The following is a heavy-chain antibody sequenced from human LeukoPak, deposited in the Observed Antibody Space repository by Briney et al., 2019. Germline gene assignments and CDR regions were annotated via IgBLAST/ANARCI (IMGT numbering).Heavy chain of an antibody. D-gene: IGHD3-22*01. CDR2: INHSGST. Sequence: PSETLSLTCAVYGGSFSGYYWSWIRQPPGKGLEWIGEINHSGSTNYNPSLKSRVTISVDTSKNQFSLKLSSVTAADTAVYYCARVHHYYDSSGYPYYYYYMDVWGKGTTVTISS. CDR1: GGSFSGYY. CDR3: ARVHHYYDSSGYPYYYYYMDV. J-gene: IGHJ6*03. V-gene: IGHV4-34*01.